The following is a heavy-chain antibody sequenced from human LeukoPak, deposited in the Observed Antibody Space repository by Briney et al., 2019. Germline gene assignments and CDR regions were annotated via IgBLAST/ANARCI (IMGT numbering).Heavy chain of an antibody. CDR1: GGSISSGDYY. J-gene: IGHJ4*02. D-gene: IGHD2-15*01. CDR3: ARDRVAGAFEFDY. Sequence: SETLSLTCTVSGGSISSGDYYWSWLRQPPGKGLEWIGYIYYSGSTYYNPSLKSRVTISVDTSKNQFSLKLSSVTAADTAVYYCARDRVAGAFEFDYWGQGTLVTVSS. V-gene: IGHV4-30-4*01. CDR2: IYYSGST.